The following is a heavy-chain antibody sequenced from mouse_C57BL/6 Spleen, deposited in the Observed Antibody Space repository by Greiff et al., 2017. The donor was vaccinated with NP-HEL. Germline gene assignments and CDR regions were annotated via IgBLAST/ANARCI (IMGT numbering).Heavy chain of an antibody. CDR1: GYAFTNYL. V-gene: IGHV1-54*01. D-gene: IGHD2-4*01. J-gene: IGHJ4*01. CDR3: ARSYDYDGYAMDD. CDR2: INPGSGGT. Sequence: QVQLKQSGAELVRPGTSVKVSCKASGYAFTNYLIEWVKQRPGQGLEWIGVINPGSGGTNYNEKFKGKATLTADKSSSTAYMPLSSLTSEDSAVYVCARSYDYDGYAMDDWGQGTSVTVSS.